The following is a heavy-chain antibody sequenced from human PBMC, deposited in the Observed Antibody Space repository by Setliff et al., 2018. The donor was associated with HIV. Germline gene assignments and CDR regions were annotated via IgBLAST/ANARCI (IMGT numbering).Heavy chain of an antibody. V-gene: IGHV3-7*01. CDR2: IKQDGSEK. Sequence: GGSLRLSCAASGFTFSRYWMSWVRQAPGKGLEWVANIKQDGSEKYYVDSVKGRFTISRDNAKNSLYLQMNSLRAEDTAVYYCARDVSWRVRTYIDYWGQGALVTVSS. CDR1: GFTFSRYW. D-gene: IGHD3-3*01. CDR3: ARDVSWRVRTYIDY. J-gene: IGHJ4*02.